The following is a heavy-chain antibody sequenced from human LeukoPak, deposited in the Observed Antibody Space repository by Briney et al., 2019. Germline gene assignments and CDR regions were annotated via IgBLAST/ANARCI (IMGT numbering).Heavy chain of an antibody. Sequence: SETLSLTCTVSGDSISTYYWSWIRQPPGKGLEWIGYIHYSGSTSYNPSLKSRVGISVDTSKNQFSLKLTSVTAADTAVYYCARDTDGYSRVDYWGQGTLVIVSS. CDR3: ARDTDGYSRVDY. V-gene: IGHV4-59*01. CDR2: IHYSGST. CDR1: GDSISTYY. J-gene: IGHJ4*02. D-gene: IGHD5-24*01.